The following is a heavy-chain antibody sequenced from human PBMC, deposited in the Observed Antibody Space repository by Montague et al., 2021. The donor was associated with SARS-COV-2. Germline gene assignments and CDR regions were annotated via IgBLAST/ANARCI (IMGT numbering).Heavy chain of an antibody. CDR2: IYSGGTT. CDR1: GFTVSSNH. Sequence: SLRRSCAASGFTVSSNHMSWVRQAPGKGLEWVSVIYSGGTTYYADSVKGRFTISRDNSKNTLYLQMNSLRAEDTAVYYCARALSFSNWFDPWGQGTLVTVSS. D-gene: IGHD2-2*01. V-gene: IGHV3-66*01. CDR3: ARALSFSNWFDP. J-gene: IGHJ5*02.